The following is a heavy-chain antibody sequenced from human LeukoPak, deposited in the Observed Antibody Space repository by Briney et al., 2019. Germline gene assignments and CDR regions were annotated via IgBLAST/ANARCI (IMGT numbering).Heavy chain of an antibody. CDR2: ISDSGGST. J-gene: IGHJ6*02. CDR1: GFTFSTYV. Sequence: GGSLRLSCTASGFTFSTYVMNWVRQAPGKGLEWVSTISDSGGSTYYTDSVKGRFTISRDNSKSTLYLQMNSLRAEDTAVYYCGRYYVMDVWGQGTSVTVSS. CDR3: GRYYVMDV. V-gene: IGHV3-23*01.